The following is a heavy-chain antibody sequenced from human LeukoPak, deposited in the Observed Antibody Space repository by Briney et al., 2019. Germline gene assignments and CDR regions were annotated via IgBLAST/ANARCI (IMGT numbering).Heavy chain of an antibody. V-gene: IGHV1-69*06. Sequence: GASVTVSCTTSGDTLNNYAINWVRQAPGQGPEWMGRIVPMFNTATYAPKFQGRLTITADISTSTVYMELRSLTSEDTAVYYCARGPYTSDGSGFYYYYMDVWGKGTTVTVSS. CDR1: GDTLNNYA. J-gene: IGHJ6*03. CDR3: ARGPYTSDGSGFYYYYMDV. CDR2: IVPMFNTA. D-gene: IGHD6-25*01.